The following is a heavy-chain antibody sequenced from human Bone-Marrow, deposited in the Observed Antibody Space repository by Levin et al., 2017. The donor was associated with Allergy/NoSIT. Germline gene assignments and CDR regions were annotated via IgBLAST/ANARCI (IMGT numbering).Heavy chain of an antibody. D-gene: IGHD5-18*01. CDR3: ARLQRGYSSEIDY. V-gene: IGHV4-38-2*01. J-gene: IGHJ4*02. Sequence: SQTLSLTCAVSGYSISSDYYWGWIRQPPGEGLEWIGNIYHSGSTYYNPSLKSRVTISVDTSKNQFSLKVTSVTAADTAVYYCARLQRGYSSEIDYWGQGTLVTVSS. CDR1: GYSISSDYY. CDR2: IYHSGST.